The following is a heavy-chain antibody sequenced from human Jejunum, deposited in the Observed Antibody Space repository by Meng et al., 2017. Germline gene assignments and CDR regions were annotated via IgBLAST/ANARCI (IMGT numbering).Heavy chain of an antibody. CDR2: ISGGGLTT. CDR3: ARGYYDSSGYPQRAFDY. J-gene: IGHJ4*02. Sequence: GESLKISCAASGFTFGNYAMSWVRQAPGKGLEWVSSISGGGLTTYYADSVKGRFAISRDNSKNTLYLQMSSLRAEDTAVYHCARGYYDSSGYPQRAFDYWGQGTLVTVSS. V-gene: IGHV3-23*01. D-gene: IGHD3-22*01. CDR1: GFTFGNYA.